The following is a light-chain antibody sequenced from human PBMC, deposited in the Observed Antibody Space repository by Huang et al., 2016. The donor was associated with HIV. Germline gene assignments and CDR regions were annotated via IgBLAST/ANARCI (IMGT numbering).Light chain of an antibody. CDR3: QQYNNWPRT. Sequence: EIVMTQSPATLSVSPGERATLSCRASQSVSINVAWYQQKPGQAPRVLIYAASTRAIGIPARFSGSGSGTEFTLTISSLQSEDFAVYYCQQYNNWPRTFGQGTKVEIK. CDR1: QSVSIN. CDR2: AAS. V-gene: IGKV3-15*01. J-gene: IGKJ1*01.